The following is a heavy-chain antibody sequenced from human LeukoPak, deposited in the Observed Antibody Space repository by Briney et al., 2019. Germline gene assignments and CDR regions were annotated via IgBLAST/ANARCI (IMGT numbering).Heavy chain of an antibody. V-gene: IGHV4-30-2*01. Sequence: PSETLSLTCAVSGGSISSGGYSWSWIRQPPGKGLEWIGYIYHSGSTYYNPSLKSRVTISVDRSKNQFPLKLSSVTAADTAVYYCARDLDAFDIWGQGTMVTVSS. J-gene: IGHJ3*02. CDR1: GGSISSGGYS. CDR3: ARDLDAFDI. D-gene: IGHD3/OR15-3a*01. CDR2: IYHSGST.